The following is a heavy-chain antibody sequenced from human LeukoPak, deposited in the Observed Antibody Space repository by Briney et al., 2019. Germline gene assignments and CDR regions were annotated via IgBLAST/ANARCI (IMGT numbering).Heavy chain of an antibody. CDR3: ARDQMLVIAAANFFDYYMDV. J-gene: IGHJ6*03. D-gene: IGHD6-13*01. CDR1: GGSISSGSYY. CDR2: IYTSGST. V-gene: IGHV4-61*02. Sequence: SQTLSLTCTVSGGSISSGSYYWSWIRQPAGKGLEWIGRIYTSGSTNYNPSLKSRVTISVDTSKNQFSLKLSSVTAADTAVYYCARDQMLVIAAANFFDYYMDVWGKGTTVTVSS.